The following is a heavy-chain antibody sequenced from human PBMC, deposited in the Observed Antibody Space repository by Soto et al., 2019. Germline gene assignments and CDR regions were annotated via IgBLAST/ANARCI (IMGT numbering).Heavy chain of an antibody. V-gene: IGHV6-1*01. CDR2: TYYRSKWYN. D-gene: IGHD5-12*01. CDR1: GDSVSSNSAA. CDR3: ARDQGFLRINWFDP. Sequence: PSETLSLTCAISGDSVSSNSAAWNWIRQSPSRGLEWLGRTYYRSKWYNDYAVSVKSRITINPDTSKNQFSLQLNSVTPDDTAVYYCARDQGFLRINWFDPWGQGTLVTVSS. J-gene: IGHJ5*02.